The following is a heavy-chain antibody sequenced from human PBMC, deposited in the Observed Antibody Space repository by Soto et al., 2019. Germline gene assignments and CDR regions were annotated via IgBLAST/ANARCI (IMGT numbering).Heavy chain of an antibody. Sequence: PSETLSLTCTVSGGSISSSRYYWGWIRQPPGKGLEWIGSIYYSGSTYYNPSLQSRVTISADTSKNLFSLKLSSVTAADAAVYYCARHPSIAAAGTSFDYWGQGTLVTVSS. CDR1: GGSISSSRYY. J-gene: IGHJ4*02. CDR3: ARHPSIAAAGTSFDY. D-gene: IGHD6-13*01. CDR2: IYYSGST. V-gene: IGHV4-39*01.